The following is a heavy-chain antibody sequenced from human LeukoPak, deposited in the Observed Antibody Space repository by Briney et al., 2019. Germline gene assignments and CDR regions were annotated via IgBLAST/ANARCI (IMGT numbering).Heavy chain of an antibody. CDR3: ARHTSHADY. D-gene: IGHD2/OR15-2a*01. V-gene: IGHV5-51*01. CDR1: GYSFTIYW. CDR2: INPGDSDT. J-gene: IGHJ4*02. Sequence: HGASLKISCKNSGYSFTIYWIGWVRQMPGKGLEWMGIINPGDSDTKYSPSFQGQVTISADRSISTAYLQWSSLKAADTAMYYCARHTSHADYWGQGTLVSVSS.